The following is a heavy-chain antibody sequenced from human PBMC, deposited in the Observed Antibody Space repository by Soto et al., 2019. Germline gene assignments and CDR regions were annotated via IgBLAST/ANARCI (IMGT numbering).Heavy chain of an antibody. Sequence: GGSLRLSCAASGFNVSTDNMSWVRQAPGQGLEWVSVIYSGGNKFYAESVKDRFTISRDNSKNTLYLQMNRVRVEDTAVYYCARDRSIAGRNYHYGMDVWGQGTTVTVSS. CDR3: ARDRSIAGRNYHYGMDV. J-gene: IGHJ6*02. D-gene: IGHD6-6*01. CDR2: IYSGGNK. V-gene: IGHV3-53*01. CDR1: GFNVSTDN.